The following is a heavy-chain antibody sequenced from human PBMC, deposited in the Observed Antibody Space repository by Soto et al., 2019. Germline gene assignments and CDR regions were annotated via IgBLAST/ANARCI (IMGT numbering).Heavy chain of an antibody. J-gene: IGHJ4*02. CDR3: ARFGILNYYDSSGYSYFDY. CDR2: INPSGGST. CDR1: GYTFTSYY. V-gene: IGHV1-46*01. D-gene: IGHD3-22*01. Sequence: GASVKVSCKASGYTFTSYYMHWVRQAPGQGLEWMGIINPSGGSTSYAQKFQGRVTMTRDTSTSTVYMELSSLRSEDTAVYYCARFGILNYYDSSGYSYFDYWGQGTLVTVSS.